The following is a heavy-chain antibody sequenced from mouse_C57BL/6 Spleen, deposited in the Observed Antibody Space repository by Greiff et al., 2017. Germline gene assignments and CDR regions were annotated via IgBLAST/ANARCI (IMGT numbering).Heavy chain of an antibody. CDR2: ISSGGSYT. CDR1: GFTFSSYG. Sequence: EVQLQESGGDLVKPGGSLKLSCAASGFTFSSYGMSWVRQTPDKRLEWVATISSGGSYTYYPDSVKGRFTFSRDNATNTLYLQISSLKSEDTAMYYCARLDSNYGFDYWGQGTTLTVSS. V-gene: IGHV5-6*01. J-gene: IGHJ2*01. CDR3: ARLDSNYGFDY. D-gene: IGHD2-5*01.